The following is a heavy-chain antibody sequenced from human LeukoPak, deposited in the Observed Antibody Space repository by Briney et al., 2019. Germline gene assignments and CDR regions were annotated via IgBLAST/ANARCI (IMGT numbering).Heavy chain of an antibody. Sequence: GGSLRLSCAASGFTFSSYSMNWVRQAPGKGLEWVSAISGSGGSTYYADSVKGRFTISRDNSKNTLYLQMNSLRAEDTAVYYCAKARDYYDSSGHDYWGQGTLVTVSS. D-gene: IGHD3-22*01. J-gene: IGHJ4*02. V-gene: IGHV3-23*01. CDR3: AKARDYYDSSGHDY. CDR2: ISGSGGST. CDR1: GFTFSSYS.